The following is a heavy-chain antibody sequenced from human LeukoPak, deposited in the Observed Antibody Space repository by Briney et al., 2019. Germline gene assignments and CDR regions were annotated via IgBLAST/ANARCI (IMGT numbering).Heavy chain of an antibody. CDR2: INQDGSEK. D-gene: IGHD1-14*01. J-gene: IGHJ4*02. CDR1: GFPFSTHS. CDR3: ARDFRNAGDY. Sequence: SGGALVKPGGSLRLSCAASGFPFSTHSLNWVRQAPGKGLEWVAVINQDGSEKYYVDSVKGRFTISRDNAKNSLYLQMNSLRAEDTAVYYCARDFRNAGDYWGQGTLVTVSS. V-gene: IGHV3-7*01.